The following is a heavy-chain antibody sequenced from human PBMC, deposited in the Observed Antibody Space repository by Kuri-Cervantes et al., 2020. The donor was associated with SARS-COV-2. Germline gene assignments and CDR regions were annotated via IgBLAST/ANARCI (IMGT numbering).Heavy chain of an antibody. V-gene: IGHV3-30*03. Sequence: GESLKISCAASGFTFSSYGMHWVRQAPGKGLKWVAVISYDGSNKYYADSVKGRFTISRDNSKNTLYLQMNSLKTEDTAVYYCTTALVVGDVDYWGQGTLVTVSS. CDR3: TTALVVGDVDY. D-gene: IGHD1-26*01. CDR2: ISYDGSNK. CDR1: GFTFSSYG. J-gene: IGHJ4*02.